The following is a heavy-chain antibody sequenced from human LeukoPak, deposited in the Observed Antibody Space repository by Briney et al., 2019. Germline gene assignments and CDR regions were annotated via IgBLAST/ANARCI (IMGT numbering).Heavy chain of an antibody. D-gene: IGHD3-3*01. CDR2: MHPNSGDT. J-gene: IGHJ4*02. Sequence: PRASVKVSCKASGYTFTDYYIHWVRQAPGQGLEWMGWMHPNSGDTHYAQTFQGRVTLTRDTSISTAYMELSRLRSDDTAVYYCAREGDFWNWGQGTLVTVSS. CDR3: AREGDFWN. CDR1: GYTFTDYY. V-gene: IGHV1-2*02.